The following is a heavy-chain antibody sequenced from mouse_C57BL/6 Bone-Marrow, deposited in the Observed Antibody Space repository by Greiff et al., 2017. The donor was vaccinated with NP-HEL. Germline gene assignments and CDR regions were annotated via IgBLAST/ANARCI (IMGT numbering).Heavy chain of an antibody. V-gene: IGHV6-3*01. Sequence: EVQGVESGGGLVQPGGTMKLTCVASGFTFSNYWMNWVRQSPEKGLEWVAQIRLKCENYATHYAESVLGRSTISRDDSKSSVYLQMNNLRAEDTVIYYCSVPLYGNYLAWFAYWGQVTLFTVSA. CDR1: GFTFSNYW. CDR2: IRLKCENYAT. D-gene: IGHD2-1*01. CDR3: SVPLYGNYLAWFAY. J-gene: IGHJ3*01.